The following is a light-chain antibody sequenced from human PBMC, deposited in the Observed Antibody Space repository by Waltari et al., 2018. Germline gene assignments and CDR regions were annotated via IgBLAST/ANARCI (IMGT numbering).Light chain of an antibody. J-gene: IGKJ4*01. CDR3: QQYDKIPLT. Sequence: DIQLTQSPSSLSASVGNRVTSTCQAAQDIDNNLNGDQLKPGKAPNLLIYDVPNLETAGPSRFSGSGAGTDFTLTITNLQPEDFATYYCQQYDKIPLTFGGGTKV. V-gene: IGKV1-33*01. CDR2: DVP. CDR1: QDIDNN.